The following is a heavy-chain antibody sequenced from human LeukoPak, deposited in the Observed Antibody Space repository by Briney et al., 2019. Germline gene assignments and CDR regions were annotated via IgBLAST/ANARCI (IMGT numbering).Heavy chain of an antibody. CDR2: MNPNTGKT. V-gene: IGHV1-8*01. J-gene: IGHJ4*02. D-gene: IGHD6-13*01. CDR3: ARGRPGPAGAGTYDF. Sequence: ASVNVSCKASGYTFTTSDINWVRQATGQGLEWMGWMNPNTGKTGSAQRFQGRLTMTQNTSTSTAYLEVTGLGFEDTGIYYCARGRPGPAGAGTYDFWGQGTLVTDSS. CDR1: GYTFTTSD.